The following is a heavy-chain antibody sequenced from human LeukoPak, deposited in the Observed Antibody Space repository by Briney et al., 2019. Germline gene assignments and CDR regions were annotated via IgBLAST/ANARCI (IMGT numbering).Heavy chain of an antibody. V-gene: IGHV3-7*01. CDR3: ARESGVGATWCWIIDY. J-gene: IGHJ4*02. D-gene: IGHD1-26*01. CDR2: IKQDGSEK. Sequence: GGSLRLSCAASGFTFSSYWMSWVRQAPGKGLEWVANIKQDGSEKYYVDSVKGRFTISRDNAKNSLYLQMNSLRAEDTAVYYCARESGVGATWCWIIDYWGQGTLVTVSS. CDR1: GFTFSSYW.